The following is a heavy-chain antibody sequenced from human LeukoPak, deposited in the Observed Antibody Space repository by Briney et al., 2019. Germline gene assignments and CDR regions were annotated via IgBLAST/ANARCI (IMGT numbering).Heavy chain of an antibody. Sequence: GGSLTLSCAASGFTFSRYDMHWVRQATGKGLEWVSSISTAADTYYPGSVKGRFTISRENAKNSLYLQMNSLRAEDTAVYYCARAGILGGTTVAFDIWGQGTMVTVSS. CDR1: GFTFSRYD. CDR3: ARAGILGGTTVAFDI. D-gene: IGHD1-26*01. CDR2: ISTAADT. V-gene: IGHV3-13*04. J-gene: IGHJ3*02.